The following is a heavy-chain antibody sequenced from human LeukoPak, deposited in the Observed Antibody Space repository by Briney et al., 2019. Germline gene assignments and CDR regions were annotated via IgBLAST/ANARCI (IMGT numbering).Heavy chain of an antibody. D-gene: IGHD3-16*01. J-gene: IGHJ3*02. CDR1: GFTVSSNY. Sequence: PGGSLRLSCAASGFTVSSNYMSWVRQAPGKGLEWVSVIYSGGSTYYADSVKGRFTISRDNAKNSLYLQMNSLRAEDTAVYYCVRVGMIHDAFDIWGQGTMVTVSS. V-gene: IGHV3-53*01. CDR3: VRVGMIHDAFDI. CDR2: IYSGGST.